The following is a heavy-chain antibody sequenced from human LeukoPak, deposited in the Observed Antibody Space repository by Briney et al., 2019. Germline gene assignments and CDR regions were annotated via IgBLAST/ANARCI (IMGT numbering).Heavy chain of an antibody. J-gene: IGHJ5*02. V-gene: IGHV1-2*02. Sequence: ASVKVSCKASGYTFTGYYMHWVRQAPGQGLEWMGWINPNSGGTNYAQKFQGRVTMTRDTSISTAYVELSRLRSDDTAVYYCARDLLYYDIAGAWGQGTLVTVSS. CDR3: ARDLLYYDIAGA. CDR1: GYTFTGYY. CDR2: INPNSGGT. D-gene: IGHD3-22*01.